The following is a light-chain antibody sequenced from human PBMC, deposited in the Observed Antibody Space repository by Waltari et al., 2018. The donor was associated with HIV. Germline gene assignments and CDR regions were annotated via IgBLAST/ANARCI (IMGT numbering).Light chain of an antibody. V-gene: IGLV2-8*01. J-gene: IGLJ2*01. Sequence: QSALTQPPSASGSPGPSVTISCAGTSSDLGLYNFVSWYQHHPGKAPKLMISDVSRRPSGVPDRFSGSKSGNTASLTVSGLQADDEATYYCFSYAGNNFLLFGGGTKLTVL. CDR3: FSYAGNNFLL. CDR1: SSDLGLYNF. CDR2: DVS.